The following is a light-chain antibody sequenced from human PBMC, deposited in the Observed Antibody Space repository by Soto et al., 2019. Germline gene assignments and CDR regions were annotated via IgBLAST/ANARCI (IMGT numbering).Light chain of an antibody. Sequence: QSALTQPASVSGSPGQSITISCSGTSSDVGGYNFVSWYQQLPGKAPKLMLYEVRIRPSGVSNRFSGSKSGNTASLTISGLLPEDEADYFCSSYTSTNSLVVFGGETKLTVL. CDR1: SSDVGGYNF. CDR2: EVR. J-gene: IGLJ3*02. CDR3: SSYTSTNSLVV. V-gene: IGLV2-14*01.